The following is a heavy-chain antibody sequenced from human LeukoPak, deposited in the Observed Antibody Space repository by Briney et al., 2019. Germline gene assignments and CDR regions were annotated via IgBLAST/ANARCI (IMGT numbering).Heavy chain of an antibody. V-gene: IGHV3-21*01. CDR1: GFTFSSYS. D-gene: IGHD6-13*01. J-gene: IGHJ4*02. CDR2: ISSSSSYI. CDR3: AREQPPDIAADY. Sequence: PGGSLRLSCAASGFTFSSYSMNWVRQAPGKGLEWVSSISSSSSYIYYADSVKGRFTISRDNAKNSLYLQMNSLRAEDTAVYYCAREQPPDIAADYWGQGTLVTVSS.